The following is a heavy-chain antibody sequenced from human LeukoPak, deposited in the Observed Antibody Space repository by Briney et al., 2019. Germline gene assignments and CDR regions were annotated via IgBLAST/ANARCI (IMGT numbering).Heavy chain of an antibody. D-gene: IGHD2-21*02. Sequence: SVKVSCKASGGTFSTYAISWVRQAPGQGLEWMGGIIPIFGTANYAQNFQGRVTITADKSTSTAYMELSSLRSEDTAVYYCVVVTAILGYWGQGTLVTVSS. J-gene: IGHJ4*02. V-gene: IGHV1-69*06. CDR2: IIPIFGTA. CDR3: VVVTAILGY. CDR1: GGTFSTYA.